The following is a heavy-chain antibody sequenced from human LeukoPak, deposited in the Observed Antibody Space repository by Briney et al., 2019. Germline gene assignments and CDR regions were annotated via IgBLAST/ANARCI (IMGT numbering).Heavy chain of an antibody. D-gene: IGHD3-22*01. V-gene: IGHV3-48*03. CDR1: EFTFTSYE. J-gene: IGHJ4*02. CDR2: ISSSGSTI. CDR3: ARVAPDSSGYYLYYFDY. Sequence: GGSLRLSCAASEFTFTSYEMNWVRQAPGKGLEWVSYISSSGSTIYYADSVKGRFTISRDNAKNSLYLQMNSLRAEDTAVYYCARVAPDSSGYYLYYFDYWGQGTLVTVSS.